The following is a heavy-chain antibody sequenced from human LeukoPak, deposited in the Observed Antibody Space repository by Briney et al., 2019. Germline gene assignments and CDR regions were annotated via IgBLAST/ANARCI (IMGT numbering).Heavy chain of an antibody. Sequence: GGSLRLSCAASGFTFSSYSMNWVRQAPGKGLEWVSYISSSSSTIYYADSVKGRFTISRDNAKSTLYLQMNSLRAEDTALYYCARDIVIGSGTYLDWGQGTLVTVSS. V-gene: IGHV3-48*04. CDR2: ISSSSSTI. CDR1: GFTFSSYS. CDR3: ARDIVIGSGTYLD. D-gene: IGHD3-10*01. J-gene: IGHJ4*02.